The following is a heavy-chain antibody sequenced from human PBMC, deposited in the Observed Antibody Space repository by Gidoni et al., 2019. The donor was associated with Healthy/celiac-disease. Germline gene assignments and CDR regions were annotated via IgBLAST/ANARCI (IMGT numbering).Heavy chain of an antibody. Sequence: EVQLVESGGGLVKPGGSLRLSCAASGFTFSSYSMNWVRQAPGKGLEWVSSISSSSRYIYYADSVKGRFTISRDNAKNSLYLQMNSLRAEDTAVYYCARDLGRIQLWLGVFDYWGQGTLVTVSS. CDR2: ISSSSRYI. CDR3: ARDLGRIQLWLGVFDY. D-gene: IGHD5-18*01. CDR1: GFTFSSYS. J-gene: IGHJ4*02. V-gene: IGHV3-21*01.